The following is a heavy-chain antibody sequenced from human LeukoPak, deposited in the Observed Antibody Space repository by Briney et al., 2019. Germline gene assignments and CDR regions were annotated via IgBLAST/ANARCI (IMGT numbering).Heavy chain of an antibody. D-gene: IGHD3-10*01. J-gene: IGHJ4*02. Sequence: SETLSLTCAVYVGSFSGYYWSWIRQPPGKGLEWIGEINHSGSTNYNPSLKSRVTISVDTSKNQFSLKLSSVTAADTAVYYCARRGYYGSGSYYNNWGQGTLITVSS. CDR2: INHSGST. V-gene: IGHV4-34*01. CDR3: ARRGYYGSGSYYNN. CDR1: VGSFSGYY.